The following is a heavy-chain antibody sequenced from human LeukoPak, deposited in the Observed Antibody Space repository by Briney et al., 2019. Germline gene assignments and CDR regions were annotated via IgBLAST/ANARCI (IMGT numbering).Heavy chain of an antibody. CDR2: ISYDGTNA. D-gene: IGHD6-19*01. J-gene: IGHJ4*02. CDR3: ARDRLSSGAAYFDD. V-gene: IGHV3-30-3*01. CDR1: GLTFRSSA. Sequence: PGRSLRLSCAASGLTFRSSAMHWVRQAPGKGLEWVAVISYDGTNAYSADSVKGRFTISRDNSKNTLYLQMNSLRGEDTAVYYCARDRLSSGAAYFDDWGQGTLVTVSS.